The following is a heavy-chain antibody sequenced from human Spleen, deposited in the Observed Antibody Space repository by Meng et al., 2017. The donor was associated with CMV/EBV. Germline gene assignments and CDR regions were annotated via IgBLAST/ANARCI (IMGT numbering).Heavy chain of an antibody. CDR3: ARVTEYGGNCFDP. Sequence: SQTLSLTCGVSGTSISTSNWWSWVRQPPGKGLEWIGEVYHSGYTNYNPSLKSRVTMSVDRSKNQFSLKLSSVTAADTAIYYCARVTEYGGNCFDPWGQGTLVTVSS. J-gene: IGHJ5*02. CDR2: VYHSGYT. D-gene: IGHD4/OR15-4a*01. V-gene: IGHV4-4*02. CDR1: GTSISTSNW.